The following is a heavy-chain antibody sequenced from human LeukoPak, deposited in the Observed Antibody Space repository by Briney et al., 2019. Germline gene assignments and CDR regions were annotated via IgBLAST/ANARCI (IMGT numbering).Heavy chain of an antibody. V-gene: IGHV4-34*01. D-gene: IGHD3-16*01. Sequence: SETLSLTCAVYGGSFSGYYWSWIRQPPGKGLEWIGEINHSGSTNYNPSLKSRVTISVDTSKNHFSLKLNSVTAADTAAYYCVRHPRGGPYFDYWGQGTLVTVSS. CDR1: GGSFSGYY. CDR3: VRHPRGGPYFDY. CDR2: INHSGST. J-gene: IGHJ4*02.